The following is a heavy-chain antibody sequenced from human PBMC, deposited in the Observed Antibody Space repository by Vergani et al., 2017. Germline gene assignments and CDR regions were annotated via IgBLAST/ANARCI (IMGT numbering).Heavy chain of an antibody. V-gene: IGHV4-4*03. CDR3: ATIGYRRWGYYFDY. Sequence: QVQLQESGPGLVKPPGTLSLTCAVSGDSISSNNCWTWVRQPPGKGLEWIGEIYHSGRINYNPSLKSRVTVSVDESRNLFSLRLNSVTAADTAVYYCATIGYRRWGYYFDYWGQGILVTVSS. J-gene: IGHJ4*02. D-gene: IGHD2-2*02. CDR1: GDSISSNNC. CDR2: IYHSGRI.